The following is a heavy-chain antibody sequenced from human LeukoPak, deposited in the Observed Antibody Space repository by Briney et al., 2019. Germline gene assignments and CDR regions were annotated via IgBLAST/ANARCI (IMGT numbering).Heavy chain of an antibody. CDR2: IYYSGST. D-gene: IGHD2-15*01. J-gene: IGHJ4*02. V-gene: IGHV4-39*07. Sequence: PSETLSLTCTVSGGSVRSSSYYWGWIRQPPGKGLEWIGSIYYSGSTYYNPSLKSRVTISVDTSKNQFSLKLSSVTAADTAVYYCAGKYCSGGSCYHSDYWGQGTLVTVSS. CDR1: GGSVRSSSYY. CDR3: AGKYCSGGSCYHSDY.